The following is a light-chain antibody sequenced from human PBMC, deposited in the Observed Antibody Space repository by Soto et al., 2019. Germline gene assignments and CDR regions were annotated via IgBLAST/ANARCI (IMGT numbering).Light chain of an antibody. CDR3: QQRHMWPIT. Sequence: VLTQSPGTLSLSPWERAALSCRASQSVRSNSLAWYQQKAGQAPRLLIYDAHNRATGIPPRFSGSGSGTDFTLTISSLEPEDSAVYYCQQRHMWPITFGQGTRLENK. J-gene: IGKJ5*01. CDR2: DAH. V-gene: IGKV3-11*01. CDR1: QSVRSNS.